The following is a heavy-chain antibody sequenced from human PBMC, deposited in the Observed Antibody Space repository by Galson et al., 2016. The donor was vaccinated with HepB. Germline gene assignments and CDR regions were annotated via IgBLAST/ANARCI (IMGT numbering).Heavy chain of an antibody. Sequence: SLRLSCAASGFNFSRYVMAWVRQSPGKGLEWVSGIIGSGATTFYADSLEGRFTISRDNSRNTLDPQINSLRAEDTAVYYCARSYYHDLGTYYMDPHWGQGALVTVSS. J-gene: IGHJ4*02. V-gene: IGHV3-23*01. CDR2: IIGSGATT. CDR3: ARSYYHDLGTYYMDPH. CDR1: GFNFSRYV. D-gene: IGHD3-10*01.